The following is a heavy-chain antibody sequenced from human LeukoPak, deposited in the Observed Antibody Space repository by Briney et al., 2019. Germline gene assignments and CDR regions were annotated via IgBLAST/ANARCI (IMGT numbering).Heavy chain of an antibody. V-gene: IGHV4-34*01. D-gene: IGHD1-26*01. CDR1: GGSFSGYY. Sequence: SETLSLTCAVYGGSFSGYYWSWIRQPPGKGLEWIGEINHSGSTNYSPSLMSRVTISVDTSKNQFSLKLSSVTAADTAVYYCARSSRSYYPLWGQGTLVTVSS. CDR3: ARSSRSYYPL. J-gene: IGHJ4*02. CDR2: INHSGST.